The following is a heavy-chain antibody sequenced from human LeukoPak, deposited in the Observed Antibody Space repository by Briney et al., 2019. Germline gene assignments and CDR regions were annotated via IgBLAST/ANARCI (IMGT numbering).Heavy chain of an antibody. CDR2: IIPIFGTA. CDR1: GGTFSSYA. CDR3: ARDYDFWSGYFLRKGFDP. D-gene: IGHD3-3*01. Sequence: ASVKVSCKASGGTFSSYAISWVRQAPGQGLEWMGGIIPIFGTANYAQKLQGRVTITADESTSTAYMELSSLRSEDTAVYYCARDYDFWSGYFLRKGFDPWGQGTLVTVSS. V-gene: IGHV1-69*13. J-gene: IGHJ5*02.